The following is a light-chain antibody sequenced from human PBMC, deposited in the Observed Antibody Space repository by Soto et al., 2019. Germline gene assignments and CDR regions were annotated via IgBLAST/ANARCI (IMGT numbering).Light chain of an antibody. CDR1: SSDVGGYNY. J-gene: IGLJ2*01. CDR2: DVS. CDR3: SSYTSSSTYVV. Sequence: QAVVTQPASVSGSPGQSITISCTGTSSDVGGYNYVSWYQQHPGKAPKLMIYDVSNRPSGVSNRFSGSKSGNTASLTISGLQAEDEAAYYCSSYTSSSTYVVFGGGTKLTVL. V-gene: IGLV2-14*01.